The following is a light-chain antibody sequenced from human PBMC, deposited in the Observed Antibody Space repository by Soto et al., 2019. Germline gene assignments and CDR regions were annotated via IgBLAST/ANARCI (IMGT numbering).Light chain of an antibody. Sequence: QSVLTQPPSVSGAPGQRVTISCTGSSSNFGAGYDVHWYQQLPGTAPKLLIYGNSNRPSGVPDRFSGSKSGTSASLAITGLQAEDEADYYCQSYDSSLSAYVFGTGTKSPS. CDR2: GNS. J-gene: IGLJ1*01. CDR3: QSYDSSLSAYV. CDR1: SSNFGAGYD. V-gene: IGLV1-40*01.